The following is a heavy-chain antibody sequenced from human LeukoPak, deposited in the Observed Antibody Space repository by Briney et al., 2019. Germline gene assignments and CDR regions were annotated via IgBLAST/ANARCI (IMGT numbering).Heavy chain of an antibody. D-gene: IGHD3-9*01. CDR2: IYYSGST. J-gene: IGHJ5*02. CDR1: GGSISSYY. CDR3: ARDRAGYYGTPFDP. Sequence: SETLSLTCTVSGGSISSYYWSWIRQPPGKGLEWIGYIYYSGSTNYNSSLKSRVTISVDTSKNQFSLKLSSVTAADTAVYYCARDRAGYYGTPFDPWGQGTLVTVSS. V-gene: IGHV4-59*01.